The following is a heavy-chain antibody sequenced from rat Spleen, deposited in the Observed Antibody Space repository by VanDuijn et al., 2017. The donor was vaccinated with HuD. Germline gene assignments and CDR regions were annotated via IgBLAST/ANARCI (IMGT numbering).Heavy chain of an antibody. CDR2: ITYDVSTT. Sequence: EVQLVESGGGLVQPGRSMLLSCAASGFSFSDCDMAWVRKAPTKGLEWVASITYDVSTTYYRDSVKGRFTVSRDNAKSTLYLQMDSLRSEDTATYYCTKMPPMGDYFDCWGQGVKVTVSS. CDR3: TKMPPMGDYFDC. D-gene: IGHD1-7*01. CDR1: GFSFSDCD. J-gene: IGHJ2*01. V-gene: IGHV5-20*01.